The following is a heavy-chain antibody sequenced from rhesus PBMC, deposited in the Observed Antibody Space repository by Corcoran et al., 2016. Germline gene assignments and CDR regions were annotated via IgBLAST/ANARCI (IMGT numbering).Heavy chain of an antibody. CDR2: LLYDGIKK. CDR3: TLTEGAAAGSLDY. CDR1: GFTFSSYG. D-gene: IGHD6-25*01. J-gene: IGHJ4*01. Sequence: EVQLVESGGGLVQPGGSLRLSCAASGFTFSSYGMHWVSQAPGKGLVWVEVLLYDGIKKTYADSVKDRFTISRDNSKNMLYLQMNNLKLEDTAVDYCTLTEGAAAGSLDYWGQGVLVTVSS. V-gene: IGHV3-54*02.